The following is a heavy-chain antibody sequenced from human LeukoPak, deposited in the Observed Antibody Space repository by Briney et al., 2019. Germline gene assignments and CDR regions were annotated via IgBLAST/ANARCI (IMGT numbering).Heavy chain of an antibody. J-gene: IGHJ4*02. CDR1: GFTFSSYG. CDR3: AKGGDYGDLGYYFDD. V-gene: IGHV3-21*01. Sequence: GGSLRLSCVASGFTFSSYGMHWVRQAPGKGLEWVSSISGSTSYIYYADSVRGRFTISRDNAKNSLYLQMNSLRAEDTAVYYCAKGGDYGDLGYYFDDWGQGTLVTVSS. CDR2: ISGSTSYI. D-gene: IGHD4-17*01.